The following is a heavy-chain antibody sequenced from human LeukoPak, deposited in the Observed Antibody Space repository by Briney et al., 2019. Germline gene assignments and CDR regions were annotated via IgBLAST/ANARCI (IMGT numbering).Heavy chain of an antibody. D-gene: IGHD3-22*01. V-gene: IGHV1-18*01. Sequence: GASVRVSCKASGYTFTTYGISWVRQAPGQGLECMGWVSAYNGNTNYAQKLQGRVTMTTDTSTSTAYMELRSLRSDDTAVYYCARDKGISYYDSSGYLRPDAFDIWGQGTMVTVSS. CDR2: VSAYNGNT. CDR3: ARDKGISYYDSSGYLRPDAFDI. CDR1: GYTFTTYG. J-gene: IGHJ3*02.